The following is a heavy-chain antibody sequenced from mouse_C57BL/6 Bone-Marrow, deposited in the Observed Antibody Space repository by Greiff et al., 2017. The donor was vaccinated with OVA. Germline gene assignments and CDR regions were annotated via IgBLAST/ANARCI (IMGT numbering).Heavy chain of an antibody. Sequence: VKLVESGAELARPGASVKLSCKASGYTFTSYGISWVKQRTGQGLEWIGEIYPRSGNTYYNEKFKGKATLTADKSSSTAYMELRSLTSEDAAVYVCARDYGSSYNGFAYWGQGTLVTVSA. J-gene: IGHJ3*01. V-gene: IGHV1-81*01. CDR2: IYPRSGNT. D-gene: IGHD1-1*01. CDR1: GYTFTSYG. CDR3: ARDYGSSYNGFAY.